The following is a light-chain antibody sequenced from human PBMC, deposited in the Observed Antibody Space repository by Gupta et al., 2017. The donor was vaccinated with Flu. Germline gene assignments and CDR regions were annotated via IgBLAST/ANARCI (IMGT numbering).Light chain of an antibody. CDR2: DVN. V-gene: IGLV2-8*01. J-gene: IGLJ1*01. CDR1: SNDVGGYNF. Sequence: QSALTQPPSASGSPGQSVTISCTGTSNDVGGYNFVSWYQHHPGKAPKFLIFDVNKRPSGVPDRFSGSKSGNTASLTVSGRQAEEEADYYCSSYAGSNVYVFGNGTRVTV. CDR3: SSYAGSNVYV.